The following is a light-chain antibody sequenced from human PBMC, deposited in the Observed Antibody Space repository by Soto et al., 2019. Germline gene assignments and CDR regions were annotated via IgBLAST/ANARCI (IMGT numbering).Light chain of an antibody. V-gene: IGKV3-15*01. CDR2: SAS. J-gene: IGKJ1*01. CDR1: QSLSIN. CDR3: QQYNNWPV. Sequence: EIVMTQSPATLSVSPGERATLSCRASQSLSINLAWYQQKPGQAPRLLIYSASTRATGIPSRFRGSGSGTEFTLTISSLQYEDFAVYYCQQYNNWPVFGQGTKVDIK.